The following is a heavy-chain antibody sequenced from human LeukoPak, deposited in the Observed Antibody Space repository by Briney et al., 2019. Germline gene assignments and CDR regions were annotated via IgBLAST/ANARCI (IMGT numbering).Heavy chain of an antibody. V-gene: IGHV3-30-3*01. CDR3: ATDAGSSGGFDY. CDR2: ISYDGSNK. D-gene: IGHD6-19*01. Sequence: GGSLRLSCAASGFTFSSYWMNWARQAPGKGLEWVAVISYDGSNKYYADSVKGRFTISRDNSKNTLYLQMSSLRAEDTAVYYCATDAGSSGGFDYWGQGTLVTVSS. CDR1: GFTFSSYW. J-gene: IGHJ4*02.